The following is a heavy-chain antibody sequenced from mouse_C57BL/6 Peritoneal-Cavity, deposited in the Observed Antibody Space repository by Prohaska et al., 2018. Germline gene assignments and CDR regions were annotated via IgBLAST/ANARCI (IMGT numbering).Heavy chain of an antibody. CDR2: IYPGSGNT. Sequence: QIQLQQSGPELVKPGASVKISCKASGYTFTDFFINWVKQMPGQGLEWIGWIYPGSGNTKYNEKIKGKATLTVDTSYSTAYMQLSSMTSEDSAVYFCARNYYGSSFADWGQGTLVTVSA. CDR1: GYTFTDFF. D-gene: IGHD1-1*01. CDR3: ARNYYGSSFAD. V-gene: IGHV1-84*01. J-gene: IGHJ3*01.